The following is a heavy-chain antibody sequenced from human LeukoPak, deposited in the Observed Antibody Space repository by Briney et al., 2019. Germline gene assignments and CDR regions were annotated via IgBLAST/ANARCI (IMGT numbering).Heavy chain of an antibody. Sequence: GGSLRLSCVASGLTVSSNYMSWVRQAPGKGLEWVAVISYDGSNKYYADSVKGRFTISRDNSKNTLYLQMNSLRAEDTAVYYCARAPDYGDYYFDYWGQGTLVTVSS. CDR3: ARAPDYGDYYFDY. D-gene: IGHD4-17*01. CDR2: ISYDGSNK. CDR1: GLTVSSNY. V-gene: IGHV3-30*03. J-gene: IGHJ4*02.